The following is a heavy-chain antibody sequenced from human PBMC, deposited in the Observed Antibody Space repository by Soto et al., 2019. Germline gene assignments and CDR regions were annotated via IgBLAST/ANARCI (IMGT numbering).Heavy chain of an antibody. CDR1: VYAFRHYG. CDR3: ARDLDGSGSYYTDF. D-gene: IGHD3-10*01. V-gene: IGHV1-18*01. J-gene: IGHJ4*01. CDR2: IGVYNGKT. Sequence: GASLNVSCNASVYAFRHYGISWVRLAPGQGLEWMGWIGVYNGKTNYAQKLQGRVTMTTDTSTSTAYMELRSLRSDDTAVYYCARDLDGSGSYYTDFWG.